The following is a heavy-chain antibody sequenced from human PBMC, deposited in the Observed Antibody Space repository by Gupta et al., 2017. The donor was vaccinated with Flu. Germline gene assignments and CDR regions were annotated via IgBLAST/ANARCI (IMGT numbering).Heavy chain of an antibody. CDR1: TFSTHA. Sequence: TFSTHAMDWVRQAPGKGLEWVALIWNDGYNKYHVDSVKGRFTISRDNSKNTLYLQLNSLRAEDTGVYYCARNGFCTSTSCSFYMDVWGKGTTVTVSS. CDR3: ARNGFCTSTSCSFYMDV. CDR2: IWNDGYNK. V-gene: IGHV3-33*07. D-gene: IGHD2-2*01. J-gene: IGHJ6*03.